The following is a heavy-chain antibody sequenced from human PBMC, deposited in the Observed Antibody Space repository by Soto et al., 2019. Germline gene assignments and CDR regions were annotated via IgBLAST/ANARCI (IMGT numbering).Heavy chain of an antibody. Sequence: GGSLRLSCGASGFTFNNYAMSWVRQAPGKGLEWVSDISGSGGTTFYADSVKGRFTISRDNSKNTLCLQMNSLRAEDTAVYYCAKEGAVAAKYGMNVWGQGTTVTVSS. D-gene: IGHD6-19*01. J-gene: IGHJ6*02. CDR2: ISGSGGTT. V-gene: IGHV3-23*01. CDR3: AKEGAVAAKYGMNV. CDR1: GFTFNNYA.